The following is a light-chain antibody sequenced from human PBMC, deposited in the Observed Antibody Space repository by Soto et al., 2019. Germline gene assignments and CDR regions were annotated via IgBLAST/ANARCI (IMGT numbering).Light chain of an antibody. J-gene: IGLJ1*01. Sequence: QSALTQPASVSGSPGQSITISCSGTSSDIGNYNLVSWYQHRPGKAPKVMIYEGSKRPSGVSNRFSGSKSSNTASLTISGLQAEDEADYYCCSYVNTSTYVFGTGTKVTVL. CDR1: SSDIGNYNL. CDR3: CSYVNTSTYV. CDR2: EGS. V-gene: IGLV2-23*01.